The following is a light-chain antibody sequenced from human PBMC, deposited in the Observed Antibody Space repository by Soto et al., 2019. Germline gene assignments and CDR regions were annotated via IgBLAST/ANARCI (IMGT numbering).Light chain of an antibody. CDR1: QSVSSSY. CDR2: GAS. Sequence: DIGLTQSPGTLSLSPGERATLACRASQSVSSSYLAWYHQKPGQAPRLLIYGASIRSTGIPDMFSGSGSGTDFTLTRSTLESEDFAVYYCQQYGSSPPNTFGQGTKLEIK. V-gene: IGKV3-20*01. J-gene: IGKJ2*01. CDR3: QQYGSSPPNT.